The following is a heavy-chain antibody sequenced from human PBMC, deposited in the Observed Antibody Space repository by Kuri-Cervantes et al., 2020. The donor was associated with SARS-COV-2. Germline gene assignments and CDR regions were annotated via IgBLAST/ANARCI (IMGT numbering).Heavy chain of an antibody. V-gene: IGHV3-11*04. CDR1: GFTFSDYY. CDR3: ARAGARYYDFWSGHLPNDAVDV. CDR2: ISSSGTTT. D-gene: IGHD3-3*01. Sequence: GGSLRLSCAASGFTFSDYYMHWIRQAPGKGLEWVSYISSSGTTTYYADSVKGRFTISRDNAKKSLYVQMNSLRAVDTAVYYCARAGARYYDFWSGHLPNDAVDVYGRGTMVTVSS. J-gene: IGHJ3*01.